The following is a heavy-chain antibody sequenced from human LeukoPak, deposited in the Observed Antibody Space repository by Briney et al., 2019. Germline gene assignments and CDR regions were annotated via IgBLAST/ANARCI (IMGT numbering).Heavy chain of an antibody. CDR2: ISAYNGNT. V-gene: IGHV1-18*01. D-gene: IGHD3-3*01. J-gene: IGHJ4*02. CDR3: ARGARFLEWLFQPFDY. CDR1: GYTFTSYG. Sequence: ASVKVSCKASGYTFTSYGISWVRQAPGQGLEWMGWISAYNGNTNYPQKLQGRVTMTTDTSTSTAYMELRSLRSDDTAVYYCARGARFLEWLFQPFDYWGQGTLVTVSS.